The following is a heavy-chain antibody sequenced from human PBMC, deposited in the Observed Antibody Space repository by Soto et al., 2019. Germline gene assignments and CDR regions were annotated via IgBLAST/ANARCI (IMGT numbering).Heavy chain of an antibody. CDR1: GFTFSSYD. CDR3: ARGLTTGQKGYYYYGMDV. J-gene: IGHJ6*02. CDR2: IGTAGDT. Sequence: LRLSCAASGFTFSSYDMHWVRQATGKGLEWVSAIGTAGDTYYPGSVKGRFTISRENAKNSLYLQMNSLRAGDTAVYYCARGLTTGQKGYYYYGMDVWGQGTTVTVSS. V-gene: IGHV3-13*01.